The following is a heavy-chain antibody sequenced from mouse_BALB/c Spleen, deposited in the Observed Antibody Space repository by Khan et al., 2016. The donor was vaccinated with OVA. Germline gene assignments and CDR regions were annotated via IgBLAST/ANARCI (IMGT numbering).Heavy chain of an antibody. V-gene: IGHV5-4*02. CDR1: GFTFSDYY. J-gene: IGHJ3*01. D-gene: IGHD2-13*01. Sequence: EVELVESGGGLVKPGGSLKLSCAASGFTFSDYYMYWVRQTPEKRLEWLATISDGGSYIYYPDSVKGRFTISRDDAKNNLYLQMSSLKSEDTAMYYCARGYYGDPFAYWGQGTLVTSSA. CDR3: ARGYYGDPFAY. CDR2: ISDGGSYI.